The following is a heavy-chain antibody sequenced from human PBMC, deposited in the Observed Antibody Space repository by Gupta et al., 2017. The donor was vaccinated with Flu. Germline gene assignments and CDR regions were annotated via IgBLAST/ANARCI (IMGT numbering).Heavy chain of an antibody. CDR1: GFTFSHHA. CDR3: ARDDFCTSTSCYGWTLDY. Sequence: GFTFSHHAMHWVRQAPGKGLEWVAVIWYDGSKKKYADSVKGRFTISRDNSENTLYLQMDSLRPEDTAVYFCARDDFCTSTSCYGWTLDYWGQ. J-gene: IGHJ4*02. CDR2: IWYDGSKK. D-gene: IGHD2-2*01. V-gene: IGHV3-33*01.